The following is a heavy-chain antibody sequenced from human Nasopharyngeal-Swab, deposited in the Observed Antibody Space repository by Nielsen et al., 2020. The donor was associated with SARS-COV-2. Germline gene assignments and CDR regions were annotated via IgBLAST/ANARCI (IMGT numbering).Heavy chain of an antibody. D-gene: IGHD2-2*02. J-gene: IGHJ6*03. Sequence: GESLKISCAASGFTFSSYSMNWVRQAPGKGLEWVSYISSSSSTIYYADSVKGRFTISRDNAKNSLYLQMNSLRAEDTAVYYCARLGYCSSTSCYKRYMDVWGKGTTVTVSS. CDR1: GFTFSSYS. V-gene: IGHV3-48*04. CDR2: ISSSSSTI. CDR3: ARLGYCSSTSCYKRYMDV.